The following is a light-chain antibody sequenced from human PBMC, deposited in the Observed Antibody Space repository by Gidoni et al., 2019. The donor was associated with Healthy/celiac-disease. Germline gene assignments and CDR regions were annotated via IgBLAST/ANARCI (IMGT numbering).Light chain of an antibody. J-gene: IGKJ4*01. Sequence: ETVLTQSPATLSLSPGERATLACRASQSVSRYLAWYQQKPGQATRLLIYDASNSATGIPARFSVSGSGTDFTLTITSRAPEDFAVYYCQQRSNWPPLTFGGGTKVEIK. CDR2: DAS. CDR3: QQRSNWPPLT. CDR1: QSVSRY. V-gene: IGKV3-11*01.